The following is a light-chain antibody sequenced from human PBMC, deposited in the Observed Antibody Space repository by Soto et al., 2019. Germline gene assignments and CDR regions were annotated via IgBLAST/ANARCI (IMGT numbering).Light chain of an antibody. V-gene: IGKV3-20*01. J-gene: IGKJ1*01. CDR1: QSFSSSY. Sequence: EIVLTQSPGTLSLSPGETATLSCRARQSFSSSYLAWYQQNRGQAPRLLIYGASSRAPGIPDRFGGSGSGTGFSLIISSLEPGDFAVYYCQQYGSSRWTFGQGTNGDIK. CDR3: QQYGSSRWT. CDR2: GAS.